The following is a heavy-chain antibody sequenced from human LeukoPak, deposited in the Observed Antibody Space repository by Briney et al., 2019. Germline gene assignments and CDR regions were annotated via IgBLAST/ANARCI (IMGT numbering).Heavy chain of an antibody. J-gene: IGHJ4*02. D-gene: IGHD4-11*01. CDR1: GFTFSSSA. CDR2: ISGSGDRT. Sequence: GGSLRLSCAASGFTFSSSAMSWVRQAPGKGLEWLSTISGSGDRTYFPDSVKGRFTISRDNSRNTLYLEVNSLRAEDTAVYYCAKDRLGATLYFDSWGQGTLVTVSS. V-gene: IGHV3-23*01. CDR3: AKDRLGATLYFDS.